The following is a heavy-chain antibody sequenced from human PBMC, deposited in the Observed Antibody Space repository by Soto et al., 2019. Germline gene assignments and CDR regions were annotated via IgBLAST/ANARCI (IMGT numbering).Heavy chain of an antibody. D-gene: IGHD2-15*01. J-gene: IGHJ6*02. Sequence: QITLKESGPTLVKPTQTLTLTCTFSGFSLNTGGLGAGCIRQPPGKPLEWLALISWDNDKRSSPSLMSRLTITKEPSEDQVVLTMTKMDPVVAATYYCVHRRCGGKCLQSYSAHCLYALDAWGQGTTV. V-gene: IGHV2-5*02. CDR3: VHRRCGGKCLQSYSAHCLYALDA. CDR2: ISWDNDK. CDR1: GFSLNTGGLG.